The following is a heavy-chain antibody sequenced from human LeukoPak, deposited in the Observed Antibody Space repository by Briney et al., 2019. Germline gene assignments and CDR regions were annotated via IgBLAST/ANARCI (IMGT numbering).Heavy chain of an antibody. V-gene: IGHV3-48*03. J-gene: IGHJ3*02. CDR3: ARGPSIAARYDAFDI. D-gene: IGHD6-6*01. CDR2: ISSSGNTM. Sequence: PGGSLRLSCAASEFTFTSYELNWVRQAPGKGLEWVSYISSSGNTMSYADPVKGRFTISRDNAKNSLYLQVISLRAEDTAVYYCARGPSIAARYDAFDIWGQGTMVTVSS. CDR1: EFTFTSYE.